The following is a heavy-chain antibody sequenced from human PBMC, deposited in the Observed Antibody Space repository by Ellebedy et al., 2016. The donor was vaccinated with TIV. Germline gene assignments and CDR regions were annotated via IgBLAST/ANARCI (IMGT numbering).Heavy chain of an antibody. CDR2: INPSGGST. CDR3: AREGPEVITGTTVKLGLSFYYYGMDV. CDR1: GYTFTSYY. J-gene: IGHJ6*02. V-gene: IGHV1-46*01. Sequence: ASVKVSCXASGYTFTSYYMHWVRQAPGQGLEWMGIINPSGGSTSYAQKFQGRVTMTRDTSTSTVYMELSSLRSEDTAVYYCAREGPEVITGTTVKLGLSFYYYGMDVWGQGTTVTVSS. D-gene: IGHD1-20*01.